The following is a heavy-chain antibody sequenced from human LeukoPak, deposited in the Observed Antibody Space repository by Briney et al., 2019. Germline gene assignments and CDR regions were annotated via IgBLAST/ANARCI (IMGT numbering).Heavy chain of an antibody. Sequence: GGSLRLSCAASGFTFSSYGMHWVRQAPGKGLEWVAVISYDGSNKYYADSVKGRFTISRDNSKNTLYLQMNSLRAEDTAVYYCAKTGIAVAGGDYWGQGTLVTVSS. CDR1: GFTFSSYG. CDR2: ISYDGSNK. CDR3: AKTGIAVAGGDY. J-gene: IGHJ4*02. V-gene: IGHV3-30*18. D-gene: IGHD6-19*01.